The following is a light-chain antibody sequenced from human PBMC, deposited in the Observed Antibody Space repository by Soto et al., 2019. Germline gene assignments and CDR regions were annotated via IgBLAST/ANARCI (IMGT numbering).Light chain of an antibody. CDR1: QSVNNNY. Sequence: EIVLTQSPGTLSLSPGERATLSCRASQSVNNNYLAWYQQKPGQPPKLLIFGPSSRATGIPDRFSGSGSGTDFTLTIGRLESEDFAVYYCQQFGGSPPVTFGGGTKVEIK. CDR2: GPS. J-gene: IGKJ4*01. CDR3: QQFGGSPPVT. V-gene: IGKV3-20*01.